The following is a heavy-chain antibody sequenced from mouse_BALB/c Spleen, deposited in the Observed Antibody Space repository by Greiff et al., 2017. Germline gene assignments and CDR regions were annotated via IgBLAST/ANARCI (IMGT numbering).Heavy chain of an antibody. Sequence: EVHLVESGPGLVKPSQSLSLTCTVTGYSITSDYAWNWIRQFPGNKLEWMGYISYSGSTSYNPSLKSRISITRDTSKNQFFLQLNSVTTEDTATYYCARWAPAWFAYWGQGTLVTVSA. CDR3: ARWAPAWFAY. V-gene: IGHV3-2*02. CDR2: ISYSGST. J-gene: IGHJ3*01. CDR1: GYSITSDYA.